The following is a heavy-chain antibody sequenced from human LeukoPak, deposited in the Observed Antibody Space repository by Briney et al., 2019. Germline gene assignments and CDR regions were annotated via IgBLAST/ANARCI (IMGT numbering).Heavy chain of an antibody. CDR3: AKDVRGYSRPFDY. V-gene: IGHV3-23*01. CDR2: INGSGANT. J-gene: IGHJ4*02. CDR1: GFTFGSCA. D-gene: IGHD3-10*02. Sequence: GGSLRLSCAASGFTFGSCAMNWVRQAPGKGLEWLSSINGSGANTYYADSVEGRFTISRDNSQNTLYLQMNSLRAEDTAVYYCAKDVRGYSRPFDYWGQGTLVTVSS.